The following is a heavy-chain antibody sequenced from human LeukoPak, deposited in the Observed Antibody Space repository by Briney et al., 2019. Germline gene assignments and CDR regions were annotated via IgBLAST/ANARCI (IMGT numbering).Heavy chain of an antibody. J-gene: IGHJ4*02. D-gene: IGHD2-15*01. CDR3: ARDSGSVLAATKRFDY. V-gene: IGHV4-39*07. CDR2: IYYSGTT. Sequence: SETLSLTCTVSGGSISSNNVYWGWIRQPPGKGLEWIGSIYYSGTTYYNASLKSRLTISVDTSKNQFSLKLSSVTAADTAVYYCARDSGSVLAATKRFDYWGQGTLVTVSS. CDR1: GGSISSNNVY.